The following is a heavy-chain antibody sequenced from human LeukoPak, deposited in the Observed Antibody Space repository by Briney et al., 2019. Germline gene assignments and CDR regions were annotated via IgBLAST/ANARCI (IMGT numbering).Heavy chain of an antibody. Sequence: SETLSLTCAVYGGSFSGYYWSWIRQPPGKGLEWIGEINHSGSTNYSPSLKSRVTISVDTSKNQFSLKLSSVTAADTAVYYCARGKTLGWFDPWGQGTLVTVSS. CDR3: ARGKTLGWFDP. J-gene: IGHJ5*02. CDR1: GGSFSGYY. D-gene: IGHD3-16*01. CDR2: INHSGST. V-gene: IGHV4-34*01.